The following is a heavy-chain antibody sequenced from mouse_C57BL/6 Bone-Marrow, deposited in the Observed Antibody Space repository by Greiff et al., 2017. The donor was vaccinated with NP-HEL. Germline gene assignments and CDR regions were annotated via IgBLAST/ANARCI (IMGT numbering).Heavy chain of an antibody. CDR3: ARSHYYGSSLYAMDY. CDR2: IYPRSGNT. CDR1: GYTFTSYG. J-gene: IGHJ4*01. D-gene: IGHD1-1*01. V-gene: IGHV1-81*01. Sequence: QVQLQQSGAELARPGASVKLSCKASGYTFTSYGISWVKQRTGQGLEWIGEIYPRSGNTYYNEKFKGKATLTADKSSSTAYMELRSLTSEYSAVYFCARSHYYGSSLYAMDYWGQGTSVTVSS.